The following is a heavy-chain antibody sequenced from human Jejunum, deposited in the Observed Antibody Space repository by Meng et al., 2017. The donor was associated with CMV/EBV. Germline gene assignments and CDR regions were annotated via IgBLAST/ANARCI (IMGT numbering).Heavy chain of an antibody. V-gene: IGHV1-2*02. CDR2: INSHSGAT. J-gene: IGHJ5*02. D-gene: IGHD6-6*01. CDR3: LTYTSSSHSFGP. Sequence: ASGHTPTAAFMFWVRQAPGQGLEWMGWINSHSGATQYAQKFQGRVTMTRDTSISTVYMDLSSLRSDDTADYYCLTYTSSSHSFGPWGQGTLVTVSS. CDR1: GHTPTAAF.